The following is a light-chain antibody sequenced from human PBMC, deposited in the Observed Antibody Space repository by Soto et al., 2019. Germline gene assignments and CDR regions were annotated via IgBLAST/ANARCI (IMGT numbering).Light chain of an antibody. Sequence: EIVMTQSPATLSVSPGERATLSCRASQSVNSRLVWYQRRPGQAPRLLIYDASTRVTGIPDRFSGSGSGTEFTLTISSLQSEDFASYFCQHSFNTPLTFGGGTKVEI. CDR1: QSVNSR. CDR2: DAS. V-gene: IGKV3-15*01. CDR3: QHSFNTPLT. J-gene: IGKJ4*01.